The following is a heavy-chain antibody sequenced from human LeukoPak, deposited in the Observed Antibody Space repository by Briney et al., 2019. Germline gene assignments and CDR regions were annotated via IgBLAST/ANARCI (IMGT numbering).Heavy chain of an antibody. D-gene: IGHD3-10*01. CDR2: ISGSGGST. CDR1: GFTFSSYA. V-gene: IGHV3-23*01. J-gene: IGHJ1*01. CDR3: ANSYYYGSGSYYGYFQH. Sequence: PGGSLRLSCAASGFTFSSYAMSWVRQAPGKGLEWVSAISGSGGSTYYADSVKGRFTISRDNSKNTLYLQMNSLRAEDTAVYYCANSYYYGSGSYYGYFQHWGQGTLVTVSS.